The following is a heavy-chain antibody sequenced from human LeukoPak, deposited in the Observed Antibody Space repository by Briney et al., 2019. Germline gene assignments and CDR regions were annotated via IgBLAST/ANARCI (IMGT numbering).Heavy chain of an antibody. CDR2: IYYSAST. CDR1: GGSISSSSYY. CDR3: AREMSRGDHAHDY. V-gene: IGHV4-39*07. D-gene: IGHD4-17*01. Sequence: PSETLSLTCTVSGGSISSSSYYWGWIRQPPGKRLEWIRSIYYSASTYYNPSLKTRVTISVDTSNNQFSLKVSSVAAADTAVYYCAREMSRGDHAHDYWGQGTLVTVSS. J-gene: IGHJ4*02.